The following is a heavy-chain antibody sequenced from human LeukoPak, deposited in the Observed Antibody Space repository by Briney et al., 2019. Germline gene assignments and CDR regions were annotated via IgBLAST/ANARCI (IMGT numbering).Heavy chain of an antibody. CDR1: GGSISSYY. Sequence: SETLSLTCTVSGGSISSYYWSWIRQPPGKGLEWIGYIYYSGSTNYNPSLKSRVTISVDTSKNQFSLKLSAVTAADTAVYYCARTRPITIFGVVPKYYFDYWGQGTLVTVSS. CDR3: ARTRPITIFGVVPKYYFDY. D-gene: IGHD3-3*01. V-gene: IGHV4-59*01. CDR2: IYYSGST. J-gene: IGHJ4*02.